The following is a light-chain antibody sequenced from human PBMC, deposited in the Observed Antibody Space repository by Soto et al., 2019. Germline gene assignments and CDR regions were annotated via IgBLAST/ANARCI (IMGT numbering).Light chain of an antibody. J-gene: IGKJ2*01. CDR3: QQRSNWPPKYT. V-gene: IGKV3-11*01. Sequence: EIVLTQSPATLSLFAGERATLSCRASQSVSNYLAWYQQKPGQAPRLLIYDASRRATGIPARFSGSGSGTDFTLTISSLEPEDFAVYYCQQRSNWPPKYTFGQGTKLDI. CDR1: QSVSNY. CDR2: DAS.